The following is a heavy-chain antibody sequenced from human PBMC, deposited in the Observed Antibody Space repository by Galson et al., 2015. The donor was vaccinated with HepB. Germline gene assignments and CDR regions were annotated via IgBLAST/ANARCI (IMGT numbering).Heavy chain of an antibody. CDR3: AGEHPQKKVGAIDY. V-gene: IGHV1-3*01. Sequence: SVKVSCKASGYTFTSYAMHWVRQAPGQRLEWMGWINAGNGNTKYSQKFQGRVTITRDTSASTAYMELSSLRSEDTAVYYCAGEHPQKKVGAIDYWGQGTLVTVSS. CDR1: GYTFTSYA. CDR2: INAGNGNT. D-gene: IGHD4-17*01. J-gene: IGHJ4*02.